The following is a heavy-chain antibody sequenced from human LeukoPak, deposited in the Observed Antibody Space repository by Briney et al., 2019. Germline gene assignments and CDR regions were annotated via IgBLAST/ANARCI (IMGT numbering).Heavy chain of an antibody. CDR1: GYSISSGYY. J-gene: IGHJ6*03. D-gene: IGHD5-12*01. Sequence: PSETLSLTCTVSGYSISSGYYWGWIRQPPGKGLEWIGSIYHSGSTYYNPSLKSRVTISVDTSKNQFSLKLSSVTAADTAVYYCARGVPSGYEGRGYYYYYMDVWGKGTTVTVSS. V-gene: IGHV4-38-2*02. CDR2: IYHSGST. CDR3: ARGVPSGYEGRGYYYYYMDV.